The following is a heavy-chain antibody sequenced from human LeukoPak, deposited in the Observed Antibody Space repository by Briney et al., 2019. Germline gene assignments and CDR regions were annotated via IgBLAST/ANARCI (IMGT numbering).Heavy chain of an antibody. CDR3: ATDLGLTIIRGVIVH. D-gene: IGHD3-10*01. CDR2: IKSKGDGETT. V-gene: IGHV3-15*01. J-gene: IGHJ4*02. CDR1: GFTFTSAW. Sequence: GGSLRLSCAASGFTFTSAWMTWVRQAPGKGLEWVGRIKSKGDGETTDYAAPVKGRFIMSRDDAKATLYLQMNSLNAEDTAVYYCATDLGLTIIRGVIVHWGQGALVTVSS.